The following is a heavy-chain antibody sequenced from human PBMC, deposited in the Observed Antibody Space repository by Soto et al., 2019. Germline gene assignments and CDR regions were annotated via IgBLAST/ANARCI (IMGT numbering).Heavy chain of an antibody. V-gene: IGHV3-30*03. CDR2: ISYDGRNK. CDR1: GLPFSSYG. Sequence: GGSLRLSCAASGLPFSSYGMHWVRQAPGRGLEWVAGISYDGRNKYYVDSVKGRFTISRDNSKNTLDLQMNSLRAEDTAAYYCARRGPGTYFDYWGQGTLVTVSS. D-gene: IGHD6-13*01. CDR3: ARRGPGTYFDY. J-gene: IGHJ4*02.